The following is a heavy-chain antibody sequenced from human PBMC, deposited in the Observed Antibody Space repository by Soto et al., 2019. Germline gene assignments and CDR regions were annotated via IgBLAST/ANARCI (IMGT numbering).Heavy chain of an antibody. CDR1: GGSISSSSYY. Sequence: PSETLSLTCTVSGGSISSSSYYWGWIRQPPGKGLEWIGSIYYSGSTYYNPSLKSRVTISVDTSKNQFSLKLSSVTAADTAVYYCARTVTTPNYWFDPWGQGTLVTVSS. V-gene: IGHV4-39*01. J-gene: IGHJ5*02. CDR2: IYYSGST. CDR3: ARTVTTPNYWFDP. D-gene: IGHD4-17*01.